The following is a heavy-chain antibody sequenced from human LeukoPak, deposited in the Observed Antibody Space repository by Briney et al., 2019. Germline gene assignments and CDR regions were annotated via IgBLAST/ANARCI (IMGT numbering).Heavy chain of an antibody. Sequence: GRSLRLSCAASGFTFDDYAMHWVRQAPGKGLEWVSGISWNSGSIGYADSVKGRFTISRDNAKNSLYLQMNSLTAEDTAVYYCARDGGYCSSTNCYLGVWGQGTLVTVSS. D-gene: IGHD2-2*01. CDR1: GFTFDDYA. CDR2: ISWNSGSI. CDR3: ARDGGYCSSTNCYLGV. V-gene: IGHV3-9*01. J-gene: IGHJ3*01.